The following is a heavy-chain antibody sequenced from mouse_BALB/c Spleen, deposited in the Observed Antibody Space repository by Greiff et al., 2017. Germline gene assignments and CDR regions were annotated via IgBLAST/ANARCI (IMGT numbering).Heavy chain of an antibody. CDR3: AMGLRHYYAMDY. D-gene: IGHD2-4*01. Sequence: VHLVESGPELVKPGASVKIPCKASGYTFTDYNMDWVKQSHGKSLEWIGDINPNNGGTIYNQKFKGKATLTVDKSSSTAYMELRSLTSEDTAVYYCAMGLRHYYAMDYWGQGTSVTVSS. V-gene: IGHV1-18*01. CDR1: GYTFTDYN. J-gene: IGHJ4*01. CDR2: INPNNGGT.